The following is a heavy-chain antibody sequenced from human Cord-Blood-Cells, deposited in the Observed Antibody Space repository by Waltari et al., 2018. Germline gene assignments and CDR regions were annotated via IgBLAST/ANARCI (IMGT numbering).Heavy chain of an antibody. CDR1: GYSISSGYY. V-gene: IGHV4-38-2*01. J-gene: IGHJ3*02. CDR3: ARSYSSSSAFDI. D-gene: IGHD6-6*01. CDR2: IYHSGST. Sequence: QVQLQESGPGLVKPSETLSLTCPVSGYSISSGYYWGCIRQPPGKGLEWIGSIYHSGSTYYNPSLKSRVTISVDTSKNQFSLKLSSVTAADTAVYYCARSYSSSSAFDIWGQGTMVTVSS.